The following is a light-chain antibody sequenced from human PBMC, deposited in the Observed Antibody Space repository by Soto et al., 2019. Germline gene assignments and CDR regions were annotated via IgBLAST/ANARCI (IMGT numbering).Light chain of an antibody. CDR2: SAS. CDR1: QSTSTE. Sequence: IVMTQSPATLSVSPGERATLSCRASQSTSTELAWYQQKPGQPPRLLIYSASTMATGVPARFTGSGSGSDFTLTISGLQSEDVAVYYCQQGHNWPLTFGQGTRLEI. J-gene: IGKJ2*01. CDR3: QQGHNWPLT. V-gene: IGKV3-15*01.